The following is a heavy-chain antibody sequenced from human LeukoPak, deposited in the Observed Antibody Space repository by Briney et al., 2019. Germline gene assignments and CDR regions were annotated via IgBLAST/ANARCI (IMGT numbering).Heavy chain of an antibody. V-gene: IGHV1-2*06. J-gene: IGHJ6*02. CDR1: GYTFTGYY. CDR2: INPNSGGT. Sequence: ASVKVSCKASGYTFTGYYMHWVRQAPGQGLEWMGRINPNSGGTNYAQKFQGRVTMTRDTSISTAYMELSRLRSDDTAAYYCARDDYYYYYGMDVWGQGTTVTVSS. CDR3: ARDDYYYYYGMDV.